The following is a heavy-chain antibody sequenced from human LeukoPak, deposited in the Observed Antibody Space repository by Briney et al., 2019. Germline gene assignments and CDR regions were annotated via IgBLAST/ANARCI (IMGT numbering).Heavy chain of an antibody. J-gene: IGHJ6*02. CDR2: ISYDGSNN. D-gene: IGHD1-26*01. CDR3: AKTWYSGSYYYYGMDV. V-gene: IGHV3-30*18. CDR1: GFTFSSYA. Sequence: GGSLRLSCAASGFTFSSYAMHWVRQAPGKGLEWVAVISYDGSNNYYADSVKGRFTISRDNSKNTLYLQMNSLRAEDTAVYYCAKTWYSGSYYYYGMDVWGQGTTVTVSS.